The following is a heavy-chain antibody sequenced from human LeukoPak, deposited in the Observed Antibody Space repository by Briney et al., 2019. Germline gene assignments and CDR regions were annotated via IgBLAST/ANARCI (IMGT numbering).Heavy chain of an antibody. CDR2: IYYSGST. Sequence: ASETLSLTCTVSGGSISSYYWSWIRQPPGKGLEWIGYIYYSGSTNYNPSLKSRVTISVDTSKNQFSLKLSSVTAADTAVYYCARGGGFGVGTTFDPWGQGTLVTVSS. J-gene: IGHJ5*02. CDR3: ARGGGFGVGTTFDP. V-gene: IGHV4-59*08. D-gene: IGHD3-3*01. CDR1: GGSISSYY.